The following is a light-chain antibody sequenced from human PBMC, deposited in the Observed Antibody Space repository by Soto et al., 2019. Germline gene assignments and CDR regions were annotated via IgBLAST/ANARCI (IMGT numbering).Light chain of an antibody. CDR2: DAS. Sequence: DIQMTQSPSSVSAYVGDRVTITCRASQGIERYMAWYQQKPGRAPSLIIYDASTLERGVPSRFSGSGSGTEFTLIISNLQPDDFATYYCQQFKDYVWTFGQGTKVHIK. CDR3: QQFKDYVWT. CDR1: QGIERY. V-gene: IGKV1-5*01. J-gene: IGKJ1*01.